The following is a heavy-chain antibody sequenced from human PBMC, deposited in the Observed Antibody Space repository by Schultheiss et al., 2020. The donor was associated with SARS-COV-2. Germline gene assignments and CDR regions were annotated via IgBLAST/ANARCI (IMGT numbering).Heavy chain of an antibody. CDR1: GFTFSSYS. Sequence: GGSLRLSCAASGFTFSSYSMNWVRQAPGKGLEWVAVISYDGSNKYYADSVKGRFTISRDNSKNTLYLQMNSLRAEDTAVYYCAKAEYGDYVNYYYYYGMDVWGQGTTVTVSS. CDR3: AKAEYGDYVNYYYYYGMDV. D-gene: IGHD4-17*01. J-gene: IGHJ6*02. V-gene: IGHV3-30*18. CDR2: ISYDGSNK.